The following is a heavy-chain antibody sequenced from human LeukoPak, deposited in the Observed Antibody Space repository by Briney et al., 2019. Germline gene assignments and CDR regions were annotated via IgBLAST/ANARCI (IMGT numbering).Heavy chain of an antibody. CDR3: TRHLVWVGSSSVYYYYMDV. Sequence: GGSLRLSCAASGFTFSGSAMHWIRQASGKGLEWVGRIRSKANSYATAYAASVKGRFTISRDDSKNTAYLQMNSLKTEDTAVYYCTRHLVWVGSSSVYYYYMDVWGKGTTVTVSS. D-gene: IGHD6-6*01. J-gene: IGHJ6*03. CDR1: GFTFSGSA. V-gene: IGHV3-73*01. CDR2: IRSKANSYAT.